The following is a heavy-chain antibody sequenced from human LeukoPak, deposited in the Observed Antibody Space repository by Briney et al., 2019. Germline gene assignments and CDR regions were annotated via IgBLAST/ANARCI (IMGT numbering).Heavy chain of an antibody. V-gene: IGHV5-51*01. CDR2: IYPGDSDT. Sequence: GESLKISCKGPVYSFTSYWIGWVRQMPGKGLEWMGIIYPGDSDTRYSPSFQGQVTISADKSISTAYLQWSSLKASDTAMYYCASGEYYYYDSKPPRHWGQGTLVTVSS. CDR1: VYSFTSYW. D-gene: IGHD3-22*01. CDR3: ASGEYYYYDSKPPRH. J-gene: IGHJ4*02.